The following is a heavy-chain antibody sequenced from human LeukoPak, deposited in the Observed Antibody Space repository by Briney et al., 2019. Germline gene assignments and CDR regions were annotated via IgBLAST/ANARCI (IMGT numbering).Heavy chain of an antibody. CDR2: IYPGDSDT. CDR1: GYTFPSYW. D-gene: IGHD1-26*01. J-gene: IGHJ4*02. V-gene: IGHV5-51*01. CDR3: SRLNSGNSSPADY. Sequence: RGESLTISCKGSGYTFPSYWIGWLRQMPGKGLEWVGIIYPGDSDTRYSPSFQGQVTISADKSISTAYLQWSSLKASDTAMYYCSRLNSGNSSPADYWGQGTLVTVSS.